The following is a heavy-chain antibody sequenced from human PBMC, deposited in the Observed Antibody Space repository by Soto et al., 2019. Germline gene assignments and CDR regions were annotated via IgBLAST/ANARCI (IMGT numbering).Heavy chain of an antibody. D-gene: IGHD4-17*01. CDR1: GGSISSYY. CDR3: ARMMTTPDPYMDV. V-gene: IGHV4-59*08. CDR2: IYYSGST. J-gene: IGHJ6*03. Sequence: PSETLSLTCTVSGGSISSYYWSWIRQPPGKGLEWIGYIYYSGSTNYNPSLKSRVTISVDTSKNQFSLKLSSVTAADTAVYYCARMMTTPDPYMDVWGKGTTVTVSS.